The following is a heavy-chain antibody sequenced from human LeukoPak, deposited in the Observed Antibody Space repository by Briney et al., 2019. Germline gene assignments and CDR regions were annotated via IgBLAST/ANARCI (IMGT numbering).Heavy chain of an antibody. V-gene: IGHV1-46*01. J-gene: IGHJ3*02. CDR3: ARVPQRDFWSGFEPVDDAFDI. D-gene: IGHD3-3*01. CDR1: GYTFTSYY. Sequence: GSSVKVSCKASGYTFTSYYMHWVRQAPGQGLEWMGIINPSGGSTSYAQKFQGRVTMTRDMSTSTVYMELSSLRSEDTAVYYCARVPQRDFWSGFEPVDDAFDIWGQGTMVTVSS. CDR2: INPSGGST.